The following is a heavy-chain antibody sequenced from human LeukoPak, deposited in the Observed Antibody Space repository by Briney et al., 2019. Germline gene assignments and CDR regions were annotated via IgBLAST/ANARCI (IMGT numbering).Heavy chain of an antibody. V-gene: IGHV3-20*04. D-gene: IGHD6-13*01. Sequence: PGGSLRLSCEASGFTFDDYGMSWVRQAPGKGLEWVSGINWNGGSTGYADSVKGRFTISRDNAKNSLYLQMNSLRAEDTALYYCARSIAAAGTGGYFDYWGQGTLVTVSS. J-gene: IGHJ4*02. CDR3: ARSIAAAGTGGYFDY. CDR1: GFTFDDYG. CDR2: INWNGGST.